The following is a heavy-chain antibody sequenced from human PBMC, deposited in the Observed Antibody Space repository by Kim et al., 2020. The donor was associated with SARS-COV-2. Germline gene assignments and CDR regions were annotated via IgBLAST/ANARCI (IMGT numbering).Heavy chain of an antibody. CDR2: IRYNRSNK. CDR1: GFTFRDYS. J-gene: IGHJ1*01. D-gene: IGHD3-10*01. Sequence: GGSLRLSCAASGFTFRDYSMSWVRQAPGKGLEWVSYIRYNRSNKYYADSVKGRFTISRDNAKNSLYLQMNSLRVEDTAVYYCARGFGAGAYSGQGNVV. CDR3: ARGFGAGAY. V-gene: IGHV3-11*05.